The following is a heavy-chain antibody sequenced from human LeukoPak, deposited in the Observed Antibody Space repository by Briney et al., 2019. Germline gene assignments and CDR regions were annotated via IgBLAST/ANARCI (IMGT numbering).Heavy chain of an antibody. CDR1: GFTVSSNY. J-gene: IGHJ4*02. D-gene: IGHD6-13*01. Sequence: GGSLRLSCAASGFTVSSNYMSWVRQAPGKGLEWVSVIYSGGSTYYADPVKGRFTISRDNSKNTLYLQMNSLRAEDTAVYYCARGPGYSSNWYFDYWGQGTLVTVSS. V-gene: IGHV3-53*01. CDR3: ARGPGYSSNWYFDY. CDR2: IYSGGST.